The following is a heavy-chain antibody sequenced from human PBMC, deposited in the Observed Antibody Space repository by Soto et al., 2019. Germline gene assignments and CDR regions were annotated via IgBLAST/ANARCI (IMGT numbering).Heavy chain of an antibody. Sequence: SETLSLTCAVSGGSISGGGYSWSWIRQPPGKGLEWIGYIYHSGSTYYNPSLKSRVTISVDRSKNQFSLKLSSVTAADTAVYYCAREGGLDGYNDAFDIWGQGTMVTVSS. CDR2: IYHSGST. D-gene: IGHD5-12*01. CDR3: AREGGLDGYNDAFDI. J-gene: IGHJ3*02. V-gene: IGHV4-30-2*01. CDR1: GGSISGGGYS.